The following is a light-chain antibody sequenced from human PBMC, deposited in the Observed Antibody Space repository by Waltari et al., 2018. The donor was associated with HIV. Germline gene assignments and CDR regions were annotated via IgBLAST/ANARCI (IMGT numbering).Light chain of an antibody. CDR3: SSYAGSHNFVV. Sequence: QSALTQPPSASVSPGQSVTISCTGTSSDVGGYNYVSWYQQHPGKAPKVMIYEVSKRPSGVPDRFSGSKSGNTASLTVSGLQAEDEADYYCSSYAGSHNFVVFGGGTKLTVL. V-gene: IGLV2-8*01. CDR1: SSDVGGYNY. J-gene: IGLJ2*01. CDR2: EVS.